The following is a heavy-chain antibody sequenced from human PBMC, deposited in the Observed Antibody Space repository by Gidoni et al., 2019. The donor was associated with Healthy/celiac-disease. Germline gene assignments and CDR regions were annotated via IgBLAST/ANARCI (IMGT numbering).Heavy chain of an antibody. CDR2: INHSGST. CDR1: GGSFSGYY. Sequence: QVQLQQWGAGLLKPSETLSLTCAVYGGSFSGYYWSWIRQPPGKGLEWIGEINHSGSTNYNPSLKSRVTISVDTSKNQFSLKLSSVTAADTAVYYCARESGASGSYYYWGQGTLVTVSS. CDR3: ARESGASGSYYY. J-gene: IGHJ4*02. D-gene: IGHD1-26*01. V-gene: IGHV4-34*01.